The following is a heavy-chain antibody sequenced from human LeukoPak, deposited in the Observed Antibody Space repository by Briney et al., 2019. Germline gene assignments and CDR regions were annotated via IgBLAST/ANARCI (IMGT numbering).Heavy chain of an antibody. V-gene: IGHV1-18*01. J-gene: IGHJ4*02. D-gene: IGHD3-16*01. CDR3: ANPLIGQGVSLGY. CDR2: ITTYSGNT. Sequence: GASVKVSCKASGYTFTTYGISWVRQAPGQGLEWMGWITTYSGNTYYAQKLQGRVTMTTDTSTSTAYMELRSLRSDDTAVDYCANPLIGQGVSLGYWGQRTLVTVSS. CDR1: GYTFTTYG.